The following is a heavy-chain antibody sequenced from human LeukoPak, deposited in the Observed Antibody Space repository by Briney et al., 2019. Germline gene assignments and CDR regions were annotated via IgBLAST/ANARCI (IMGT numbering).Heavy chain of an antibody. CDR2: IYYSGST. D-gene: IGHD2-2*01. V-gene: IGHV4-39*01. J-gene: IGHJ5*02. Sequence: KTSETLSLTCTVSGGSISSSSYYWGWIRQPPGKGLEWIGSIYYSGSTYYNPPLKSRVTISVDTSKNQFSLKLSSVTAADTAVYYCARRTDCSSTSCFNWFDPWGQGTLVTVSS. CDR3: ARRTDCSSTSCFNWFDP. CDR1: GGSISSSSYY.